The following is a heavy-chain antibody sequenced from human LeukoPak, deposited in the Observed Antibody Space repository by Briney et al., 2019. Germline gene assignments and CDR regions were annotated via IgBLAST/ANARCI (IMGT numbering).Heavy chain of an antibody. D-gene: IGHD3-16*02. Sequence: GGSLRLSCAASGSTFSNAWMSWVRQAPGKGLEWVGRIKSKTDGGTTDYAAPVKGRFTISRDDSKNTLYLQMNSLKTEDTAVYYCTTAVTFGGVIVIPHDYWGQGTLVTVSS. CDR3: TTAVTFGGVIVIPHDY. V-gene: IGHV3-15*01. CDR1: GSTFSNAW. J-gene: IGHJ4*02. CDR2: IKSKTDGGTT.